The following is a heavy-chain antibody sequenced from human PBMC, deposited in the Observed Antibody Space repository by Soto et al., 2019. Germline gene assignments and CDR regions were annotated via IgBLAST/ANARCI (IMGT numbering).Heavy chain of an antibody. CDR3: ANDTGRYYYGMDV. V-gene: IGHV3-30*18. D-gene: IGHD3-10*01. Sequence: QVQLVESGGGVVQPGRSLRLSCAASGFTFSSYGMHWVRQAPGKGLEWVAVISYDGSNKYYADSVKGRFTISRDNSKNKLYLQMNSLRAEGTAVYYCANDTGRYYYGMDVWGQGTTITVSS. J-gene: IGHJ6*02. CDR2: ISYDGSNK. CDR1: GFTFSSYG.